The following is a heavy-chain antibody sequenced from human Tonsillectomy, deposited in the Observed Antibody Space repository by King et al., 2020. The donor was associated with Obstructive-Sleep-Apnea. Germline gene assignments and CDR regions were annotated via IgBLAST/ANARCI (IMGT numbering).Heavy chain of an antibody. J-gene: IGHJ6*02. V-gene: IGHV1-69*01. D-gene: IGHD3-10*01. Sequence: VQLVESGAEVKKPGSSVTVSCTASGGTFSSYAISWVRQAPGQGLEWMGGIIPIFGTANYAQKFQGRVTITADESTSTAYMELSSLRSEDTAVYYCARPGSGNYYYGMDVWGQGTTVTVSS. CDR3: ARPGSGNYYYGMDV. CDR2: IIPIFGTA. CDR1: GGTFSSYA.